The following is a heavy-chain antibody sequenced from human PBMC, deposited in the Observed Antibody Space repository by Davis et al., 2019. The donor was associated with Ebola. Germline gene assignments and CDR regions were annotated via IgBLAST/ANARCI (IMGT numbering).Heavy chain of an antibody. V-gene: IGHV3-23*01. CDR2: ISGSGATT. CDR3: AKNQGPGYTYGGGLDS. Sequence: PSETLSLTCAASGFTFFSYDMAWVRQPPGEGLQWVSGISGSGATTYYADSLRGRFIISRDNSKNTLYLQMNTLRAEDTAIYYCAKNQGPGYTYGGGLDSWGQGTLVTVSS. CDR1: GFTFFSYD. J-gene: IGHJ4*02. D-gene: IGHD5-18*01.